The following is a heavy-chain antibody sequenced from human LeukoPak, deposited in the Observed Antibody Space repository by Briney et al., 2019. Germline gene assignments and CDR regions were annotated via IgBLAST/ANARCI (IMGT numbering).Heavy chain of an antibody. CDR1: GGCISSSSYY. Sequence: ATETLSLTCTVSGGCISSSSYYWGWIRQPPGKGLEWIGSIYYSGSTYYNPSLKSRVTISVDTSKNQFSLKLSSVTAADTAVYYCARATYYDFWSGYIYYYYYMDVWGKGTTVTVSS. CDR2: IYYSGST. J-gene: IGHJ6*03. D-gene: IGHD3-3*01. V-gene: IGHV4-39*07. CDR3: ARATYYDFWSGYIYYYYYMDV.